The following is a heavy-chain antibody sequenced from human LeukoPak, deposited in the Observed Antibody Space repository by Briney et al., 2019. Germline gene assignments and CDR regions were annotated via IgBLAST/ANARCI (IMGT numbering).Heavy chain of an antibody. CDR3: ARGYYGSGSYWFDP. Sequence: ASVKVSCKASGSTFTGYYMHWVRQAPGQGLEWMGWINPNSGGTNYAQKFQGRVTMTRDTSISTAYMELSRLRSDDTAVYYCARGYYGSGSYWFDPWGQGTLVTVSS. J-gene: IGHJ5*02. V-gene: IGHV1-2*02. CDR1: GSTFTGYY. CDR2: INPNSGGT. D-gene: IGHD3-10*01.